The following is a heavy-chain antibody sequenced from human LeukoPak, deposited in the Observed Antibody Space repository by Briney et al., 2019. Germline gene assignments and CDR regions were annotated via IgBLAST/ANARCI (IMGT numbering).Heavy chain of an antibody. CDR1: GFSFSDYS. CDR2: ITISSSII. V-gene: IGHV3-21*01. J-gene: IGHJ4*02. Sequence: GGSLRLSCAASGFSFSDYSMNWVRQAPGKGLEWVSSITISSSIIYYADSVKGRFTISRDNAKNSLFLQMNSLRAEDTAVYYCARDLSDDYSLDYWGQGTLVPVSS. D-gene: IGHD3-16*01. CDR3: ARDLSDDYSLDY.